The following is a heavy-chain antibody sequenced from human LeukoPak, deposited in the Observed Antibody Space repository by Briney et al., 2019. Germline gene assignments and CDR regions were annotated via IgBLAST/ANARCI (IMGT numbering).Heavy chain of an antibody. D-gene: IGHD3-3*01. J-gene: IGHJ4*02. CDR3: ARARVDTIFGVVG. Sequence: GGSLRLSCAASGFTFSSYEMNWVRQAPGKGLEWVSYISSSGSTIYYADSVKGRFTISRDNAKNSLYLQMNGLRAEDTAVYYCARARVDTIFGVVGWGQGTLVTVSS. CDR2: ISSSGSTI. V-gene: IGHV3-48*03. CDR1: GFTFSSYE.